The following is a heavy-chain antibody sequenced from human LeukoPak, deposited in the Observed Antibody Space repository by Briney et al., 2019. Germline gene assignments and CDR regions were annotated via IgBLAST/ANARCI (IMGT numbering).Heavy chain of an antibody. J-gene: IGHJ4*02. CDR2: ISYDGSNK. D-gene: IGHD3-22*01. V-gene: IGHV3-30-3*01. CDR3: ARSPYYYDSSGYSLVVDY. Sequence: GGSLRLSCAASGFTFSNYAIHWVRQAPGKGLEWVAIISYDGSNKYYADSVKGRFTISRDNSESTLYVQMNSLRAEDTAVYYCARSPYYYDSSGYSLVVDYWGQGTPVTVSS. CDR1: GFTFSNYA.